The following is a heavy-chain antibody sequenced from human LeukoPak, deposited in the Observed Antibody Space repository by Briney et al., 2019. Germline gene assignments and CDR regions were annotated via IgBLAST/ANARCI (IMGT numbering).Heavy chain of an antibody. V-gene: IGHV1-2*02. CDR1: GGTFSSYA. CDR2: INPNSGGT. Sequence: ASVKVSCKASGGTFSSYAISWVRQAPGQGLEWMGWINPNSGGTNYAQKFQGRVTMTRDTSISTAYMELSRLRSDDTAVYYCARGRELRYYYYYYMDVWGKGTTVTVSS. D-gene: IGHD1-26*01. J-gene: IGHJ6*03. CDR3: ARGRELRYYYYYYMDV.